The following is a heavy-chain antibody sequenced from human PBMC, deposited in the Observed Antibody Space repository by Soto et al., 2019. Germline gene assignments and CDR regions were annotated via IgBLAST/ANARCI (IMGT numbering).Heavy chain of an antibody. V-gene: IGHV2-5*02. J-gene: IGHJ6*02. Sequence: QITLKESGPTLVKPTQTLTLTCTFSGFSLSTSGVGVGWIRQPPGKALEWLALIYWDDDKRYSPSLKSRLTIHQDTSKNQVVLTMTNMDPVDTATYYCAHTIDDGPPYYYGMDVWGQGTTVTVSS. CDR2: IYWDDDK. CDR1: GFSLSTSGVG. CDR3: AHTIDDGPPYYYGMDV. D-gene: IGHD3-22*01.